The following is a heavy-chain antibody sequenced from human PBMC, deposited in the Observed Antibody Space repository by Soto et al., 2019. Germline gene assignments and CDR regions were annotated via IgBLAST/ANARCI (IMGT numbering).Heavy chain of an antibody. CDR2: IYHSGGT. V-gene: IGHV4-38-2*01. CDR3: SRGRCGSGGSCLQYYYSYYGMDV. J-gene: IGHJ6*02. Sequence: SETLSLSCDVSGYSISSGYYWGWIRQPPGKGREWIGSIYHSGGTYYNPSLKRGATISVDTSKTQFSLMLSPVTAADTAVYYCSRGRCGSGGSCLQYYYSYYGMDVWGQGTTVTVSS. D-gene: IGHD2-15*01. CDR1: GYSISSGYY.